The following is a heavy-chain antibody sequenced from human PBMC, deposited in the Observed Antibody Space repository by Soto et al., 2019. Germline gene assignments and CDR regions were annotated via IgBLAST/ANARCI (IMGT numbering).Heavy chain of an antibody. CDR3: ARVSRDCSGVSCYALSDGYLDV. V-gene: IGHV3-9*01. CDR1: GFTFDDYA. J-gene: IGHJ4*02. CDR2: ISWNSVSI. Sequence: EVQLVESGGGLVQPGGSLRLSCAASGFTFDDYAMHWVRQAPGKGLEWVSGISWNSVSIGYADSVKGRFTISRDNAKNNLYLQMNRLKAKDTAFYYCARVSRDCSGVSCYALSDGYLDVWGQGTLVTVSS. D-gene: IGHD2-15*01.